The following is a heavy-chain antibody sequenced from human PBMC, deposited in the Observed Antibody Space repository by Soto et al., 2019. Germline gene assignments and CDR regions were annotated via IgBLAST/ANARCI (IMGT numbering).Heavy chain of an antibody. J-gene: IGHJ6*02. Sequence: GGSLRLSCAASGFTFSSYWMHWVRQAPGKGLVWVSRINSDGSSTSYADPVKGRFTISRDNAKNTLYLQMNSLRAEDTAVYYCARDQRGSSGYGTLYYYYGMDVWGQGTTVTVSS. CDR2: INSDGSST. V-gene: IGHV3-74*01. D-gene: IGHD3-22*01. CDR3: ARDQRGSSGYGTLYYYYGMDV. CDR1: GFTFSSYW.